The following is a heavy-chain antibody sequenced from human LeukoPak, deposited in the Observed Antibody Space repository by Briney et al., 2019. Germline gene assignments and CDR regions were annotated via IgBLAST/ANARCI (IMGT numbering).Heavy chain of an antibody. D-gene: IGHD6-19*01. J-gene: IGHJ4*02. CDR1: GFTFSSYW. CDR2: INSDGSST. CDR3: ARDTNSGWYPYFDY. Sequence: PGGSLRLSCAASGFTFSSYWMHWVRQAPGKGLVWVSRINSDGSSTSYADSVKGRFTISRDNAKNTLYLQMNTLRAEDTAVYYCARDTNSGWYPYFDYWGQGTLVTVPS. V-gene: IGHV3-74*01.